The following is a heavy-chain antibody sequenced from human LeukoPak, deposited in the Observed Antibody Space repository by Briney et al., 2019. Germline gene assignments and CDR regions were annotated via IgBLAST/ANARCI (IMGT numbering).Heavy chain of an antibody. CDR1: GGTVTSSTYF. V-gene: IGHV4-39*07. J-gene: IGHJ5*02. CDR2: ISYSGAT. Sequence: SETLSLTCTLSGGTVTSSTYFWGWIRQPPGKGLEWIGSISYSGATYYNPSLKSRVSMSVHTSKNQFSLKLSSVTAADTAVYYCARITMVRGVKGSNWFDPWGQGTLVTVSS. D-gene: IGHD3-10*01. CDR3: ARITMVRGVKGSNWFDP.